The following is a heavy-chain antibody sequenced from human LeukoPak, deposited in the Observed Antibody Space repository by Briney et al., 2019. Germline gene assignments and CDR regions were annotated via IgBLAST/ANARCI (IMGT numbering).Heavy chain of an antibody. V-gene: IGHV1-46*01. J-gene: IGHJ3*02. CDR2: INPSGGST. Sequence: ASVKVSCKASGYTFTGYYMHWVRQAPGQGLEWMGWINPSGGSTSYAQKFQGRVTMTRDMSTSTVYMELSSLRSEDTAVYYCARDQEGRDSSGNFDIWGQGTMVTVSS. D-gene: IGHD3-22*01. CDR3: ARDQEGRDSSGNFDI. CDR1: GYTFTGYY.